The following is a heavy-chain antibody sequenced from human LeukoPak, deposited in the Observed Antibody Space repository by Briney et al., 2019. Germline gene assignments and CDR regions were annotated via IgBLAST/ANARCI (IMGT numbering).Heavy chain of an antibody. D-gene: IGHD3-22*01. V-gene: IGHV3-23*01. CDR1: GFTFSDYY. CDR3: AKDTNYYDSSGYPTSAFDI. J-gene: IGHJ3*02. Sequence: PGGSLRLSCAASGFTFSDYYMSWVRQAPGKGLEWVSAISGSGGSTYYADSVKGRFTIPRDNSKNTLYLQMNSLRAEDTAVYYCAKDTNYYDSSGYPTSAFDIWGQGTMVTVSS. CDR2: ISGSGGST.